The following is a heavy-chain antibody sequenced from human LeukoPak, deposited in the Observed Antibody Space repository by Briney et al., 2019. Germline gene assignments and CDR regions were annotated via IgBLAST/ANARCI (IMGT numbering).Heavy chain of an antibody. Sequence: GGSLRLSCAASGFTFNSYGMHWVRQAPGKGLEWVAVIWYDGSNKYYADSVKGRFTISRDNSKNTLYLQMNSLRAEDTAVYYCARDYYDSVSYGMDVWGQGTTVTVPS. D-gene: IGHD3-22*01. CDR2: IWYDGSNK. CDR1: GFTFNSYG. CDR3: ARDYYDSVSYGMDV. J-gene: IGHJ6*02. V-gene: IGHV3-33*01.